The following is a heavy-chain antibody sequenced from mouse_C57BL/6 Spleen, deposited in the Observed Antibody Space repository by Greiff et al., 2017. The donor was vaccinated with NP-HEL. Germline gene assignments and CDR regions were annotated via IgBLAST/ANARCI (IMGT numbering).Heavy chain of an antibody. Sequence: VKLQQPGAELVMPGASVKLSCKASGYTFTSYWMHWVKQRPGQGLEWIGEIDPSDSYTNYNQKFKGKSTLTVDKSSSTAYMQLSSLTSEDSAVYYCARGYPYYFDYWGQGTTLTVSS. J-gene: IGHJ2*01. CDR3: ARGYPYYFDY. CDR1: GYTFTSYW. D-gene: IGHD2-2*01. V-gene: IGHV1-69*01. CDR2: IDPSDSYT.